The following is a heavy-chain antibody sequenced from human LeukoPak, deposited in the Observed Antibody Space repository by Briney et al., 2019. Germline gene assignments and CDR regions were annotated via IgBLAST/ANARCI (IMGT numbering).Heavy chain of an antibody. D-gene: IGHD3-22*01. V-gene: IGHV4-61*02. CDR1: GGSISSGSYS. CDR2: IYTSGST. CDR3: ARAYYDSSGYYGEELHAFDI. Sequence: SETLSLTCTVSGGSISSGSYSWSWIRQPAGKGLEWIGRIYTSGSTNYDPSLKSRVTISVDTSKNQFSLKLSSVTAADTAVYYCARAYYDSSGYYGEELHAFDIWGQGTMVTVSS. J-gene: IGHJ3*02.